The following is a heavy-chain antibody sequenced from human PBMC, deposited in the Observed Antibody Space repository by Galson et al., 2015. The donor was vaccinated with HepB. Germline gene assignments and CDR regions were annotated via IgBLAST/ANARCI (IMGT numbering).Heavy chain of an antibody. CDR2: IIPVYGSA. Sequence: SVKVSCKASGGIFGNYVINWVRQAPGQGLEWMGGIIPVYGSANYAQKFPGRVTFTADASTSTAYMEIVSLKSEDTATYYCARLVAVAASGDNPFDPWGQGTLVTVSS. CDR1: GGIFGNYV. CDR3: ARLVAVAASGDNPFDP. J-gene: IGHJ5*02. V-gene: IGHV1-69*13. D-gene: IGHD2-21*02.